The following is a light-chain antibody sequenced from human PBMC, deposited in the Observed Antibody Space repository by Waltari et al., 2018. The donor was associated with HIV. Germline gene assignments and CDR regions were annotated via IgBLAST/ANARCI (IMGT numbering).Light chain of an antibody. CDR1: NLGSKS. Sequence: SYVLTQPPSVSVAPGQTARITCGGNNLGSKSVHWYQQKPGQAPVLVVYDDSDRPSGIPGRFSGPNSGNTATLTISRVEAGDEADYYCQVWDSSSDHVVFGGGTKLTVL. CDR2: DDS. J-gene: IGLJ2*01. V-gene: IGLV3-21*02. CDR3: QVWDSSSDHVV.